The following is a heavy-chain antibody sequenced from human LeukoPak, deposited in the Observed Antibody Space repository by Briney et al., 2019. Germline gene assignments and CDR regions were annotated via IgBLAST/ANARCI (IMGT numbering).Heavy chain of an antibody. J-gene: IGHJ3*02. D-gene: IGHD6-13*01. V-gene: IGHV3-48*03. CDR3: GKRGYSSRWSTVDI. CDR1: GFTFSSYE. CDR2: ISSSGSTI. Sequence: PGGSLRLSCAASGFTFSSYEMNWVRQAPGKGLEWVSYISSSGSTIYYADSVKGRFTISRDNAKNSLYLQMNSLRAEDTAVYYCGKRGYSSRWSTVDIWGQGTMVTVSS.